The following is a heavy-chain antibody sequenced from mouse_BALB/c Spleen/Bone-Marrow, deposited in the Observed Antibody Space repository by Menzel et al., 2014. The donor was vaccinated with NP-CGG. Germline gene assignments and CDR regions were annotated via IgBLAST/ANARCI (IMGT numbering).Heavy chain of an antibody. CDR2: IYPGNIST. V-gene: IGHV1S56*01. D-gene: IGHD3-3*01. CDR3: AREGGTNNTMDY. CDR1: GYTFTNFC. Sequence: LVESGPELVKPGTSMNISCKASGYTFTNFCLHWVKQRPGQGLQWIGWIYPGNISTKYNEKFKGKATLTADKSSSTAYMQFNSLTSEDSAVYFCAREGGTNNTMDYWGQGTSVTVSS. J-gene: IGHJ4*01.